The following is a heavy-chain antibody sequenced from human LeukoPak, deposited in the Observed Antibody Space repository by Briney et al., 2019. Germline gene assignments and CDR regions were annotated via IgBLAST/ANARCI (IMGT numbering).Heavy chain of an antibody. J-gene: IGHJ4*02. CDR3: ARGLSGYASSLGY. V-gene: IGHV3-74*01. CDR2: INSDGSST. Sequence: GGSLRLSCGASGFTFSSYSLNWVRQAPGKGLVWVSRINSDGSSTSYADSVRGRFSISRDNAKNTLYLQMNSLRAEDTAVYYCARGLSGYASSLGYWGQGTLVTVSA. D-gene: IGHD6-6*01. CDR1: GFTFSSYS.